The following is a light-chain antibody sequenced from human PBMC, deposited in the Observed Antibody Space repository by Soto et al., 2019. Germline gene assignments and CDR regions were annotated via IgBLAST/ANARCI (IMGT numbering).Light chain of an antibody. Sequence: QSALTQPASVSGSTGQSITISCTGTSNDVGGYNYGSWYQQHLGKAPKLMIYEVTNRPSGISNRFSGSKSVNTASLSISGLHADDEADYYCISYTTSSTYVFGTGTKVTVL. CDR3: ISYTTSSTYV. CDR1: SNDVGGYNY. V-gene: IGLV2-14*01. CDR2: EVT. J-gene: IGLJ1*01.